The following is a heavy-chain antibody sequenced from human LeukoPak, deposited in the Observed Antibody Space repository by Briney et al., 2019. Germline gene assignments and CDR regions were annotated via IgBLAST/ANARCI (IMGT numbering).Heavy chain of an antibody. Sequence: GGSLRLSCAASGFTVSTNYMSWVRHTPGEVLEWVSLIYSGGSTYYADSVKGRFTISRDNSKNTLCLQMNSLRAEDTAVYYCASRDKGYYYGMDVWGQGTTVTVSS. J-gene: IGHJ6*02. V-gene: IGHV3-66*01. CDR3: ASRDKGYYYGMDV. CDR1: GFTVSTNY. CDR2: IYSGGST. D-gene: IGHD5-24*01.